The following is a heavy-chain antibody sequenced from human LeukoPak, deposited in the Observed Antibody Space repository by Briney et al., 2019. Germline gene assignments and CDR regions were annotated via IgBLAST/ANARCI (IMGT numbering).Heavy chain of an antibody. D-gene: IGHD3-10*01. CDR3: ARDYFVPNPIGELLSYFDY. Sequence: GGSLRLSCAASGFTFSSYAMHWVRQAPGKGLEWVAVISYDGSNKYYADSVKGRFTISRDNSKNTLYLQMNSLRAEDTAVYYCARDYFVPNPIGELLSYFDYWGQGTLVTVSS. CDR1: GFTFSSYA. CDR2: ISYDGSNK. V-gene: IGHV3-30-3*01. J-gene: IGHJ4*02.